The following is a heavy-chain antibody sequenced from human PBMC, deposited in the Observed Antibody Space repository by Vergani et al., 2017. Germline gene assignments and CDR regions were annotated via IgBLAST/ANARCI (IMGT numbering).Heavy chain of an antibody. D-gene: IGHD5-24*01. V-gene: IGHV3-30*02. CDR3: STYNVGASFS. Sequence: QVQILQSGGGVVQPGGSLRLSCTLSGFTLNTYGIHWVRQAPGKGLEWVSFIRYDGSSEYYGDSVKGTITISRDESKSTIYLDMNSLRIEDTATYYCSTYNVGASFSWGPGTRVTVSS. CDR1: GFTLNTYG. J-gene: IGHJ4*02. CDR2: IRYDGSSE.